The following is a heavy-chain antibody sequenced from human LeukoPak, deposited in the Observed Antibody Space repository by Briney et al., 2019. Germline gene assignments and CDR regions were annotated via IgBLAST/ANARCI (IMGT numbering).Heavy chain of an antibody. CDR1: GGSFSGYY. CDR3: ARCGAARHQKEIDY. V-gene: IGHV4-34*01. Sequence: RSSETLSLTCAVYGGSFSGYYWSWIRQPPGKGLEWIGEINHSGSTNYNPSLKSRVTISVDTSKNQFSLKLSSVTAADTAVYYCARCGAARHQKEIDYWGQGTLVTVSS. CDR2: INHSGST. J-gene: IGHJ4*02. D-gene: IGHD6-6*01.